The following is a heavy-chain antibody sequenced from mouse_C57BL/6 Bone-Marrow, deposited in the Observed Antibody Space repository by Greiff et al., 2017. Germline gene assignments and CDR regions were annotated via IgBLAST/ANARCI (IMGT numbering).Heavy chain of an antibody. Sequence: VQLQQPGAELVKPGASVKLSCKASGYTFTSYWMHWVKQRPGQGLEWIGMIHPNSGSTNYNEKFKSKATLTVDKSSSTAYMKLSSLTSEDSAVYYCARAIYYYVSCPFAYWGQGTLVTVSA. J-gene: IGHJ3*01. CDR2: IHPNSGST. D-gene: IGHD1-1*01. V-gene: IGHV1-64*01. CDR1: GYTFTSYW. CDR3: ARAIYYYVSCPFAY.